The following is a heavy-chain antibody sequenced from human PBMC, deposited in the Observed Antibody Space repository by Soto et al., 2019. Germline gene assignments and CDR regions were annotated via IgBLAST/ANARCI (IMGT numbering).Heavy chain of an antibody. J-gene: IGHJ4*02. Sequence: PGGSLRLSCASSVFTFSSYAMSCVRHSPGKGLEWVSAISGSGGSTYYADSVKGRFTISRDNYKNTLYLQMKSLRAEDTAVYYCAKSHEFGVVILYYFDCWGQGTLVTVS. CDR3: AKSHEFGVVILYYFDC. V-gene: IGHV3-23*01. CDR2: ISGSGGST. D-gene: IGHD3-3*01. CDR1: VFTFSSYA.